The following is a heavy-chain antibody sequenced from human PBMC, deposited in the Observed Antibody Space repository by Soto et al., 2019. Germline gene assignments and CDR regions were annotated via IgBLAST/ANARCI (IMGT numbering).Heavy chain of an antibody. Sequence: ASVKVSCKASGYTFTSYYMHWVRQAPGQGLEWMGIINPSGGSTGYAQKFQGRVTMTRDTSTSTVYMELSSLRSEDTAVYYCARDQVVVVPAAADYYYGMDVWGQGTTVTVSS. CDR2: INPSGGST. J-gene: IGHJ6*02. V-gene: IGHV1-46*01. CDR1: GYTFTSYY. CDR3: ARDQVVVVPAAADYYYGMDV. D-gene: IGHD2-2*01.